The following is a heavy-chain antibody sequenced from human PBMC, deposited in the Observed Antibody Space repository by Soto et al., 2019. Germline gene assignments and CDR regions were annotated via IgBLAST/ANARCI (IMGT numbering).Heavy chain of an antibody. CDR2: IYHSGST. CDR1: GGSISSGGYS. CDR3: ARGRGGGVTMIVVSQFDY. D-gene: IGHD3-22*01. J-gene: IGHJ4*02. Sequence: SETLSLTCAVSGGSISSGGYSWSWIRQPPGKGLEWIGYIYHSGSTYYNPSLKSRVTISVDRSKNQFSLKLSSVTAADTAVYYCARGRGGGVTMIVVSQFDYWGQGTLVTVSS. V-gene: IGHV4-30-2*01.